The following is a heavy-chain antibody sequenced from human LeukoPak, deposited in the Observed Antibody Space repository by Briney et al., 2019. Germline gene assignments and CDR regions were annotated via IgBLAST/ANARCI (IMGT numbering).Heavy chain of an antibody. V-gene: IGHV1-3*01. CDR3: ARGEDVDTAMADY. D-gene: IGHD5-18*01. CDR1: GYTFTSYA. CDR2: INAGNGNT. J-gene: IGHJ4*02. Sequence: ASVKVSCKASGYTFTSYAMHWVRQAPGQRLEWMGWINAGNGNTKYSQKFQGRVTNTRDTSASTAYMELSSLRSEDTAVYYCARGEDVDTAMADYWGQRTLVTVSS.